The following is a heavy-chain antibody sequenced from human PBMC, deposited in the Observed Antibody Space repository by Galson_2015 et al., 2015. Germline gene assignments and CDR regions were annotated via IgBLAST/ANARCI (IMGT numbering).Heavy chain of an antibody. CDR1: GFTFSSYA. V-gene: IGHV3-23*01. CDR3: AKRSSNSSGWCFFDY. CDR2: LSGRGGTT. J-gene: IGHJ4*02. Sequence: SLRLSCAASGFTFSSYAMSWVRQAPGKGLEWVSALSGRGGTTYYADSVKGRFTISRDNSKNTLYLQMNSLRAEDTAVYYCAKRSSNSSGWCFFDYWGQGTLVTVSS. D-gene: IGHD6-19*01.